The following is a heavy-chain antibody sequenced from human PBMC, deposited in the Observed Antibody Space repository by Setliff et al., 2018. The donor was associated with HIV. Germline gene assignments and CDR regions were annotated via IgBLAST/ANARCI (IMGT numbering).Heavy chain of an antibody. V-gene: IGHV1-2*02. CDR2: INPNNGGT. CDR3: ARDDEMGTVTEHSYYGMGV. CDR1: GYTFTGYY. Sequence: GASVKVSCKASGYTFTGYYVHWVRQAPGQGLEWMGWINPNNGGTNYAQKFQGRVTMTRDTSISTAYMGLNRLGSDDTAVYYCARDDEMGTVTEHSYYGMGVWGQGTTVTVSS. D-gene: IGHD4-4*01. J-gene: IGHJ6*02.